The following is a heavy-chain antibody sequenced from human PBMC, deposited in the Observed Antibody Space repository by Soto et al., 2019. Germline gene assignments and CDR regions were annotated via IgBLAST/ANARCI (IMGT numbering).Heavy chain of an antibody. CDR2: INPNSGGT. V-gene: IGHV1-2*02. CDR3: ARGGIAVAGNFDY. CDR1: GYTLTGNY. Sequence: ASVKVSCKDSGYTLTGNYMHWVRQAPGQGLEWMGWINPNSGGTNYAQKFQGRVTMTRDTSISTAYMELSRLRSDDTAVYYCARGGIAVAGNFDYWGQGTLVTVSS. J-gene: IGHJ4*02. D-gene: IGHD6-19*01.